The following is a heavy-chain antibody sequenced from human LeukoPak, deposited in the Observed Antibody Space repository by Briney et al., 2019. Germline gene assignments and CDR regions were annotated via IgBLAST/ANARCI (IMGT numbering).Heavy chain of an antibody. V-gene: IGHV4-59*08. CDR2: IYYSGST. D-gene: IGHD3-10*01. J-gene: IGHJ4*02. CDR3: GRTYGSGSFQVY. CDR1: GGSISSYY. Sequence: SETLSLTCTVSGGSISSYYWSWIRQPPGKGLEWIGYIYYSGSTNYNPSLRSRVTISVDTSKNQFSLKLSSVTAADTAVYYCGRTYGSGSFQVYWGQGTLVTVSS.